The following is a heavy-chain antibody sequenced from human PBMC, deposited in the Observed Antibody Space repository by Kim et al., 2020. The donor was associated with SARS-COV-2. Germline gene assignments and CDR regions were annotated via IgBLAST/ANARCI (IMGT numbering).Heavy chain of an antibody. V-gene: IGHV5-51*01. D-gene: IGHD1-26*01. CDR3: VRPISLAGGRFYFDY. Sequence: GESLKISCKVSGYRFTSFWIGWVRQMPGKGLEWMGFIYPGDSDTTYSPPFQGQVTVSADKSINTAYLHWNSLKASDTAMYYCVRPISLAGGRFYFDYWDQGVLVSVSP. J-gene: IGHJ4*02. CDR2: IYPGDSDT. CDR1: GYRFTSFW.